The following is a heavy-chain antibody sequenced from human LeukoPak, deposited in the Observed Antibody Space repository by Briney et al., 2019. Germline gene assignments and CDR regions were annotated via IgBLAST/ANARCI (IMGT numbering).Heavy chain of an antibody. D-gene: IGHD3-3*01. Sequence: SVKVSCKASGGTFSSYAISWVRQAPGQGLEWMGGIIPIFGTANCAQEFQGRVTITADESTSTAYMELSSLRSEDTAVYYCARGRRVTIFGVVTPFDYWGQGTLVTVSS. CDR3: ARGRRVTIFGVVTPFDY. CDR1: GGTFSSYA. V-gene: IGHV1-69*13. CDR2: IIPIFGTA. J-gene: IGHJ4*02.